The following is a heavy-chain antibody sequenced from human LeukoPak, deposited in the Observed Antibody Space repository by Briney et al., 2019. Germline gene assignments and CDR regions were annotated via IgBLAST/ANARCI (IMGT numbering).Heavy chain of an antibody. CDR2: IWYDGRNK. V-gene: IGHV3-33*01. CDR1: GFTFSRYG. CDR3: ARDGGSSGYHDALDI. D-gene: IGHD3-22*01. J-gene: IGHJ3*02. Sequence: GRSLRLSCAASGFTFSRYGMHWVRQAPGRGLEWVALIWYDGRNKYYADSVKGRFTISRDNSKNTLSLQLNSLRDEDTAVYYCARDGGSSGYHDALDIWGQGTMVTVST.